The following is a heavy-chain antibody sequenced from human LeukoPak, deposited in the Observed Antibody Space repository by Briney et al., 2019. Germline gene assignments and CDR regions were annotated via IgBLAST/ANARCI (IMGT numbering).Heavy chain of an antibody. D-gene: IGHD3-16*01. CDR3: AGHNVPLTPDY. CDR1: GYSFANYW. Sequence: PGESLKISCKGSGYSFANYWIGWVRQMPGKGLEWMGIIYSGDSDTRYSPSFQGQVTISADKSISTAYLQWSSLKASDTAIYYCAGHNVPLTPDYWGQGTLVTVSS. CDR2: IYSGDSDT. J-gene: IGHJ4*02. V-gene: IGHV5-51*01.